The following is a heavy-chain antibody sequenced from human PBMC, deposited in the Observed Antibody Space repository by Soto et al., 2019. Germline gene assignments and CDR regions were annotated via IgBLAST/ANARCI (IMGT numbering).Heavy chain of an antibody. J-gene: IGHJ6*03. V-gene: IGHV1-46*03. CDR1: GYTFTSYY. CDR2: INPSGGST. CDR3: AREGVAARTLLYYYYYYMDV. D-gene: IGHD6-6*01. Sequence: ASVKVSCKASGYTFTSYYMHWVRQAPGQGLEWMGIINPSGGSTSNAQKIQGRVTMTRDTSTSTVYMELSSLRSEDTAVYYCAREGVAARTLLYYYYYYMDVWGKGTTVTVSS.